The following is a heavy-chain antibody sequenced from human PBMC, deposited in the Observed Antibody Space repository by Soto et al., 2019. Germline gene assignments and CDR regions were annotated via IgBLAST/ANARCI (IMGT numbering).Heavy chain of an antibody. CDR2: IIPKSGDT. D-gene: IGHD3-22*01. V-gene: IGHV1-2*02. CDR1: GYTFIDYY. J-gene: IGHJ5*02. CDR3: ARGFYDSSGFFYAGWFGP. Sequence: QVHLVQSGAEVKKPGASVNVSCKASGYTFIDYYIHWLRQAPGQGPEWMGWIIPKSGDTKYSEKFQGRVAMTRDTSINTAYMEMTSLRSDDTAVYYCARGFYDSSGFFYAGWFGPRGQGTLVTVSS.